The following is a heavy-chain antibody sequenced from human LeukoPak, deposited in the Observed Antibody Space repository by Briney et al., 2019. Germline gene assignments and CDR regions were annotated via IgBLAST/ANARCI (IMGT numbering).Heavy chain of an antibody. CDR1: SGSINSGGFY. D-gene: IGHD6-13*01. J-gene: IGHJ3*01. CDR3: ARGWRSTSWYIAAIDL. CDR2: LSDNGNP. Sequence: PSETLSLTCTVSSGSINSGGFYWSWLRQLPGQGLEWLGYLSDNGNPYYTPSLRSRILVSSDISDDQFSLTLKSVTAADTAIYYCARGWRSTSWYIAAIDLWGPGTAVAVVS. V-gene: IGHV4-31*03.